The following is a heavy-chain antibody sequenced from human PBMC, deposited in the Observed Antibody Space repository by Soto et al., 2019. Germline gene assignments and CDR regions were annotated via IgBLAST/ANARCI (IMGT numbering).Heavy chain of an antibody. J-gene: IGHJ6*03. Sequence: GGSLRLSCAASGFTFSDDYMSWIRQAPGKGLEWVSYISSSGSTIYYADSVKGRFTISRDNAKNSLHLQMSSLRAEDTAVYYCARDSTAKGHYYYYMDVWGKGTAVTVS. CDR2: ISSSGSTI. D-gene: IGHD2-2*01. V-gene: IGHV3-11*01. CDR1: GFTFSDDY. CDR3: ARDSTAKGHYYYYMDV.